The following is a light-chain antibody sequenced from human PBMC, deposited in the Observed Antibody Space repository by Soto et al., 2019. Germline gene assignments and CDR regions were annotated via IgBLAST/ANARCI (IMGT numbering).Light chain of an antibody. J-gene: IGLJ1*01. CDR1: SSDVGGYNY. CDR3: SSYTSSILYV. CDR2: DVS. Sequence: QSALTQPASVSGSPGQSITISCTGTSSDVGGYNYVSWYQQHPGKAPKLMIYDVSNRPSGVSNRFSGSKSGNTASLTISGLQAEDEADYYCSSYTSSILYVFGTGTKLTV. V-gene: IGLV2-14*01.